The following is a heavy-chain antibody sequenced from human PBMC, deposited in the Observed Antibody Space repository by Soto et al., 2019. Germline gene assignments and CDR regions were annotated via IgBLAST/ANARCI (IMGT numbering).Heavy chain of an antibody. CDR2: LTDVGST. Sequence: SETLCFTCAFSGGSVSIGSYFWTWIRQSPGKGLEWVGYLTDVGSTNYNPSLKSRVTISADTTKNHFSLNLRSVTAADTAVYYCARQRVLPAQYFFDYWGQGIPVTVS. CDR1: GGSVSIGSYF. CDR3: ARQRVLPAQYFFDY. J-gene: IGHJ4*02. V-gene: IGHV4-61*03. D-gene: IGHD6-25*01.